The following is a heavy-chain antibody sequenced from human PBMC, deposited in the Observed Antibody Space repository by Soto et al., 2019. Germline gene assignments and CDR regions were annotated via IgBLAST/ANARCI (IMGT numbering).Heavy chain of an antibody. J-gene: IGHJ6*02. V-gene: IGHV4-59*01. CDR2: IYYSGRT. D-gene: IGHD4-17*01. CDR1: GGSISPYY. CDR3: ARDLRFQGHDYADYLGYGMDV. Sequence: KSSETLSLTCTVSGGSISPYYWSWIRQPPGKGLEWIGFIYYSGRTSYNPSLKSRVTISVDTSKNQFSLNLSSVTAADTAVYYCARDLRFQGHDYADYLGYGMDVWGQGTTVTVSS.